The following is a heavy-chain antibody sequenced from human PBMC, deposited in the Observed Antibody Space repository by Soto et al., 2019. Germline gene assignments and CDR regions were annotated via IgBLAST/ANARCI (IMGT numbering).Heavy chain of an antibody. J-gene: IGHJ4*02. CDR2: IWSDGNNR. CDR3: VRGDNWNDEASDY. D-gene: IGHD1-1*01. Sequence: QVQLVESGGGVVQPGRSLRLSCAASGFMFSNHAWPWAARAPGRGLEWVAVIWSDGNNRYYADSVKGRFTISRDNSKNTVYLQMNSLRAEDTAVYYCVRGDNWNDEASDYWGQGTLVTVSS. V-gene: IGHV3-33*01. CDR1: GFMFSNHA.